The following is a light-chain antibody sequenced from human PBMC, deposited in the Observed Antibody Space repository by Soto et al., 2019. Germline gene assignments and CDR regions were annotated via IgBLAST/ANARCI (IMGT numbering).Light chain of an antibody. Sequence: EIVLTQSPATLSLSPGERATLSCRASQSVGTYFAWYQQKPGQAPRLLIYDSSNRATGIPARFSGSVSGTDFTLTISSLEPEDFAVYYCQQRSDWPSTVGGGTKVEIK. V-gene: IGKV3-11*01. J-gene: IGKJ4*02. CDR2: DSS. CDR1: QSVGTY. CDR3: QQRSDWPST.